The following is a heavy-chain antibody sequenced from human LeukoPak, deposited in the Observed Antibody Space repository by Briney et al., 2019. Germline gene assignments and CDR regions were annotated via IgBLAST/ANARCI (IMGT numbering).Heavy chain of an antibody. CDR2: MNPNSGNT. J-gene: IGHJ3*02. CDR1: GYTFTSYD. Sequence: EASVRVSCKASGYTFTSYDINRVRQATGQGLEWMGWMNPNSGNTGYAQKFQGRVTITRNTSISTAYMELSSLRSEDTAVYYCARGPYCGGDCYPPKTDAFDIWGQGTVVTVSS. V-gene: IGHV1-8*03. D-gene: IGHD2-21*02. CDR3: ARGPYCGGDCYPPKTDAFDI.